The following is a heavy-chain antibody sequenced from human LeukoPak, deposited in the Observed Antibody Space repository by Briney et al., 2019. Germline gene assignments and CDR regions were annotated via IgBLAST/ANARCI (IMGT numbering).Heavy chain of an antibody. CDR1: GYTLTELS. CDR2: FDPEDGET. J-gene: IGHJ4*02. Sequence: ASVKVSCKVSGYTLTELSMHWVRQAPGKGLEWMGGFDPEDGETIYAQKFQGRVTMTEDTSTDTAYMELSSLRSDDTAVYYCATVLVSLVGATFDYWGQGTLVTVSS. V-gene: IGHV1-24*01. D-gene: IGHD1-26*01. CDR3: ATVLVSLVGATFDY.